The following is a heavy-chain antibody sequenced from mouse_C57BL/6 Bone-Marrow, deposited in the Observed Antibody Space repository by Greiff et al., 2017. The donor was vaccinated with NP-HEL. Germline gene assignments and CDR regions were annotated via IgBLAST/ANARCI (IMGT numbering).Heavy chain of an antibody. V-gene: IGHV5-15*04. CDR3: ARRYGSSYGFAY. J-gene: IGHJ3*01. CDR1: GFTFSDYG. D-gene: IGHD1-1*01. Sequence: DVQLVESGGGLVQPGGSLKLSCAASGFTFSDYGMAWVRQAPRKGPEWVAFISNLAYSIYYADTVTGRFTIPRANAKNTLYLEMSSLRSEDTAMYYCARRYGSSYGFAYGGQGTLVTVSA. CDR2: ISNLAYSI.